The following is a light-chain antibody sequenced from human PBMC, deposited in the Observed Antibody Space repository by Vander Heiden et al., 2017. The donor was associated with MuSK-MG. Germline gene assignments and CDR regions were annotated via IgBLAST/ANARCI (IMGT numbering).Light chain of an antibody. CDR1: SSNIGGNL. CDR2: NNN. V-gene: IGLV1-47*03. Sequence: SALTQPPPASGPPRQRVPLSSSGSSSNIGGNLVHWYQQLPGAAPKLLIFNNNQRPSGVPARFSASKSGTSASLAISGLWAEDEADYYCAAWDDRLSGQVFGGGTKLTVL. CDR3: AAWDDRLSGQV. J-gene: IGLJ3*02.